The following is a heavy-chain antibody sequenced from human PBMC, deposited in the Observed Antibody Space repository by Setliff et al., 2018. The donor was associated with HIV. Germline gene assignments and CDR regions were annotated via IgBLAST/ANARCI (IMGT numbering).Heavy chain of an antibody. J-gene: IGHJ4*02. D-gene: IGHD5-18*01. CDR1: GGSVSGYY. CDR2: IYFPITST. CDR3: ARRDPQYNYGHFDY. Sequence: SETLSLTCTVSGGSVSGYYWTWIRQPAGKGLEWIGRIYFPITSTNYNPSLKSRVTMSVDTSKNQISLRLNSVTSADTAIFYCARRDPQYNYGHFDYWSQGTLVTVSS. V-gene: IGHV4-4*07.